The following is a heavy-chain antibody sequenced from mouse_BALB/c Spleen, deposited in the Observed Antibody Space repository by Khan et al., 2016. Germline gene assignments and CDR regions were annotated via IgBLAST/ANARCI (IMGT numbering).Heavy chain of an antibody. Sequence: QVQLEQSGAGLAKPGASVKMSCKASGYTFTSYWMHWVKQRPGQGLEWIGYINPSTGYTEYNQKFKDKSTLTADKSSSTAYMQLSSLTSEDSAVYVCARVTTVVVRYDYWGQGTTLTVFS. CDR1: GYTFTSYW. J-gene: IGHJ2*01. CDR2: INPSTGYT. CDR3: ARVTTVVVRYDY. V-gene: IGHV1-7*01. D-gene: IGHD1-1*01.